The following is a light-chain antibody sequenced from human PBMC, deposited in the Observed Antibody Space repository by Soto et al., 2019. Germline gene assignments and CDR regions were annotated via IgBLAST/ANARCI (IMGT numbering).Light chain of an antibody. V-gene: IGLV4-60*02. CDR1: SGHSSYI. Sequence: QLVLTQSSASSASLGSSVRLTCTLSSGHSSYIIAWHQQQPGKAPRYLMKLEGSGTYNKGSGVPDRFSGSSSGADRYLTLSSLKLEDEADYHCDTWDSNSQVFGGGTKLTVL. CDR3: DTWDSNSQV. J-gene: IGLJ2*01. CDR2: LEGSGTY.